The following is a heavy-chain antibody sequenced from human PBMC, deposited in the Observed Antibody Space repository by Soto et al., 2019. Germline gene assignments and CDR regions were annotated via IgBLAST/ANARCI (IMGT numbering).Heavy chain of an antibody. CDR2: IYTSGST. J-gene: IGHJ5*01. Sequence: SETLSLTCTVSGAFISGYYWSWIRQPAGKGLEWIGRIYTSGSTKYSPSLKSRATVSVDTSKKQFSLKPNSVTAADTAVYYCARESTVAGTDNWFDSWGQGTLVTVSS. CDR3: ARESTVAGTDNWFDS. V-gene: IGHV4-4*07. CDR1: GAFISGYY. D-gene: IGHD6-13*01.